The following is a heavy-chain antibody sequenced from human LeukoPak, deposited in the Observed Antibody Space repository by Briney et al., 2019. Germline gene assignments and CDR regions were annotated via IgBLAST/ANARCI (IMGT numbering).Heavy chain of an antibody. J-gene: IGHJ4*02. Sequence: SETLSLTCAVYGGSFSGYYWSWIRQPPGKGLEWIGEINHSGTTNYNPSLKSRVTISVDTSKNQFSLKLSSVTAADTAVYYCARDPPNYYDSSGYFDYWGQGTLVTVSS. V-gene: IGHV4-34*01. CDR1: GGSFSGYY. CDR2: INHSGTT. CDR3: ARDPPNYYDSSGYFDY. D-gene: IGHD3-22*01.